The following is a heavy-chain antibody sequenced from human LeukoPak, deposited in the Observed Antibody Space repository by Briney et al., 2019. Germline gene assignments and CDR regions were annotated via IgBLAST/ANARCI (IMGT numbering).Heavy chain of an antibody. CDR1: GFTFSNYA. CDR3: AREVRGNLDY. D-gene: IGHD2-15*01. CDR2: ISYDGSNK. J-gene: IGHJ4*02. V-gene: IGHV3-30*04. Sequence: GGSLRLSCAASGFTFSNYAVHWVRQSPGKGLEWVAVISYDGSNKFYADSVRGRFSISRDSSKNTLYLQMNSLRSEDTAVYYCAREVRGNLDYWGQGTLVTVSS.